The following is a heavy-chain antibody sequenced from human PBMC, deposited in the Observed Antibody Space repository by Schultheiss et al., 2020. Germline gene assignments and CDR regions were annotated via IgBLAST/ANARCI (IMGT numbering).Heavy chain of an antibody. D-gene: IGHD3-22*01. Sequence: GGSLRLSCTASGFTFSDYHMNWVRQAPGKGLEWVSSISSGSNSMFYGDSVKGRFTISRDNAKNSLYLQMNSLRAEDTALYYCAKDEGSSGYYFYFDYWGQGSLVTVSS. CDR1: GFTFSDYH. J-gene: IGHJ4*02. CDR2: ISSGSNSM. CDR3: AKDEGSSGYYFYFDY. V-gene: IGHV3-21*04.